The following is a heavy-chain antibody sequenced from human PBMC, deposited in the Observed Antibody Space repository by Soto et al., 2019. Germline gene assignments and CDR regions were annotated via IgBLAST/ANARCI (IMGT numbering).Heavy chain of an antibody. V-gene: IGHV3-30*18. CDR2: ISYDGSNK. Sequence: HPGGSLRLSCAASGFTFSSYGMHWVRQAPGKGLEWVAVISYDGSNKYYADSVKGRFTISRDNSKNTLYLQMNSLRTEDTAVYYCAKDKNYYGSGTYYNYYFDYWGQGTLVTVSS. D-gene: IGHD3-10*01. CDR1: GFTFSSYG. CDR3: AKDKNYYGSGTYYNYYFDY. J-gene: IGHJ4*02.